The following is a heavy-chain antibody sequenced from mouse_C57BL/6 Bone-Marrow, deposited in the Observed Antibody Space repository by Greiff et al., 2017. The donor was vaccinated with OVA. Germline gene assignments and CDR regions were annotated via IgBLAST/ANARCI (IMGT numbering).Heavy chain of an antibody. D-gene: IGHD2-4*01. CDR1: GYTFTDYE. Sequence: QVQLQQSGAELVRPGASVTLSCKASGYTFTDYEMHWVKQTPVHGLEWIGAIDPETGGTAYNQKFKGKAILTADKSSSTAYMELRRLTSEDSAVYYCTRWNYDYDGGFDYWGQGTTLTVSS. CDR2: IDPETGGT. V-gene: IGHV1-15*01. J-gene: IGHJ2*01. CDR3: TRWNYDYDGGFDY.